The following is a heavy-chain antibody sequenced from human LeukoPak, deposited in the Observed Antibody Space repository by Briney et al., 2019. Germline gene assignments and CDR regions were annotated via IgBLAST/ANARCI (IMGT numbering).Heavy chain of an antibody. V-gene: IGHV4-59*08. CDR2: IYYSGST. CDR1: GGSISSYY. J-gene: IGHJ4*02. Sequence: PSETLSLTCTVSGGSISSYYWSWIRQPPGKGLEWIGYIYYSGSTNYNPSLKSRVTISVDTSKNQFSLKLSSVTAADTAVYYCARHLIGYCSGGSCHYFDYWGQGTLVTVSS. D-gene: IGHD2-15*01. CDR3: ARHLIGYCSGGSCHYFDY.